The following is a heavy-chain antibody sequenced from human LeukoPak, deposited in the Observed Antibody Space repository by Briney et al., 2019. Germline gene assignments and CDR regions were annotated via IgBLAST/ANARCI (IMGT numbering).Heavy chain of an antibody. Sequence: SGGSLRLSCAASGFTFSSYSMNWVRQAPGKGLEWVSSISSSSSYIYYADSLKGRFTISRDNAKNSLYLRMNSLRAEDTAVYYCARDLGGFDYWGQGTLVTVSS. D-gene: IGHD3-10*01. CDR3: ARDLGGFDY. CDR1: GFTFSSYS. V-gene: IGHV3-21*01. J-gene: IGHJ4*02. CDR2: ISSSSSYI.